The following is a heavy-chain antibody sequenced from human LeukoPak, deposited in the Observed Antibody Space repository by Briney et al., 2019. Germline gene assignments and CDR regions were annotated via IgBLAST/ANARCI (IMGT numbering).Heavy chain of an antibody. D-gene: IGHD2-2*01. CDR3: ARGRVLKTYCSSTSCYASFDY. V-gene: IGHV1-2*02. CDR1: GYTFTGYY. CDR2: INPNSGGT. Sequence: ASVKVSCKASGYTFTGYYMHWVRQAPGQGLEWMGWINPNSGGTNYALKFQGRVTMTRDTSISTAYMELSRLRSDDTAVYYCARGRVLKTYCSSTSCYASFDYWGQGTLVTVSS. J-gene: IGHJ4*02.